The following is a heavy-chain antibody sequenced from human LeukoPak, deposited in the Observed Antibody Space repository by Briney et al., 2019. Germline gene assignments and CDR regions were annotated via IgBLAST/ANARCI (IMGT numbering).Heavy chain of an antibody. CDR3: ARGGGGHYYDSSGYYYFGYFQH. Sequence: QPGGSPRLSCAASGFTFSSYWMSWVRQAPGKGLEWVANIKQDGSEKYYVDSVKGRFTISRDNAKNSLYLQMNSLRAEDTAVYYCARGGGGHYYDSSGYYYFGYFQHWGQGTLVTVSS. CDR2: IKQDGSEK. D-gene: IGHD3-22*01. V-gene: IGHV3-7*01. J-gene: IGHJ1*01. CDR1: GFTFSSYW.